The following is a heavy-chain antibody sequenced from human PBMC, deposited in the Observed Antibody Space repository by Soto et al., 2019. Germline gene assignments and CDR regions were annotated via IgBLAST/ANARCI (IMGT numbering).Heavy chain of an antibody. Sequence: GGSLRLPCAVSGFTFRSHAMHWVLQGPSKGLEWVAVISYDGNKKHYADSVKGRFTISRDNSKNTLYLQMNSLRAEDTAVYYCAKVGYCGAGTCYSPSPFVDNWGQGTLVTV. CDR1: GFTFRSHA. D-gene: IGHD2-15*01. CDR3: AKVGYCGAGTCYSPSPFVDN. CDR2: ISYDGNKK. J-gene: IGHJ4*02. V-gene: IGHV3-30-3*01.